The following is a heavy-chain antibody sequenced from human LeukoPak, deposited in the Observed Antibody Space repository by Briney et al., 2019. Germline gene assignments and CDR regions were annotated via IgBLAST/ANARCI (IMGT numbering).Heavy chain of an antibody. Sequence: SETLSLTCAVYGGSFSGYYWSWIRQPPGKWLEWIGEINHSGSTNYNPSLKSRVTISVDTSKNQFSLKLSSVTAADTAVYYCARGRGYCSSTSCYYYYYGMDVWGKGTTVTVSS. J-gene: IGHJ6*04. CDR3: ARGRGYCSSTSCYYYYYGMDV. V-gene: IGHV4-34*01. D-gene: IGHD2-2*01. CDR1: GGSFSGYY. CDR2: INHSGST.